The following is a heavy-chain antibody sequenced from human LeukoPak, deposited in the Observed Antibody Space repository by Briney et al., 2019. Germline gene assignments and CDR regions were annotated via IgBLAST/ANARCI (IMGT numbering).Heavy chain of an antibody. D-gene: IGHD3-22*01. CDR1: RPSLSTGCSY. J-gene: IGHJ4*02. CDR3: ARGHYYDSSGYYPFFDY. Sequence: SETLSPTCTVARPSLSTGCSYWSWIPQHPWSVLEWIGYIYYSGSTYYNPSLKSRVTISVDTSKNQFSLKLSSVTAADTAVYYCARGHYYDSSGYYPFFDYWGQGTLVTVSS. CDR2: IYYSGST. V-gene: IGHV4-31*03.